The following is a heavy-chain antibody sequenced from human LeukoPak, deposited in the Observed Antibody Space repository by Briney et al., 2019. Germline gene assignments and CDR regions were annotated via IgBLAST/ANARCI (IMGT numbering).Heavy chain of an antibody. J-gene: IGHJ5*02. V-gene: IGHV1-2*02. Sequence: AASVKVSCKASGYTFTGYYMHWVRQAPGQGLEWMGWINPNGGGTNYAQKFQGRVTMTRDTSISTAYMELSRLRSDDTAVYYCAKGIAAAGLNWFDPWGQGTLVTVSS. CDR2: INPNGGGT. CDR1: GYTFTGYY. D-gene: IGHD6-13*01. CDR3: AKGIAAAGLNWFDP.